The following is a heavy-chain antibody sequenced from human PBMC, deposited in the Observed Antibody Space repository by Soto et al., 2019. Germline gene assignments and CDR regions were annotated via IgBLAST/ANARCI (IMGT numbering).Heavy chain of an antibody. CDR1: GYTFTSYG. CDR3: ARVTYYYYGMDV. V-gene: IGHV1-18*01. J-gene: IGHJ6*02. Sequence: QVELVQSGAEVKKPGASVKVSCKASGYTFTSYGISWVRQAPGQGLEWMGWISAYNGNTNYAQKLQGRVTMPPDPTTSTAYMELRSLRSDDTAVYYCARVTYYYYGMDVWGQGTTVTVSS. CDR2: ISAYNGNT.